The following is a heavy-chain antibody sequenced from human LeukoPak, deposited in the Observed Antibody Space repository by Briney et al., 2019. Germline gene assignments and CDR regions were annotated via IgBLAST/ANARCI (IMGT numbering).Heavy chain of an antibody. J-gene: IGHJ4*02. CDR2: INSDGSST. CDR3: ARASYYYDSSGLDY. V-gene: IGHV3-74*01. D-gene: IGHD3-22*01. CDR1: VFIFSSSW. Sequence: PGGSLRLSCAAPVFIFSSSWMHWVRQAPGKGLVWVSRINSDGSSTSYADSVKGRFIISRDNAKNTLYLQMNSLRAEDTAVYYCARASYYYDSSGLDYWGQGTLVTVSS.